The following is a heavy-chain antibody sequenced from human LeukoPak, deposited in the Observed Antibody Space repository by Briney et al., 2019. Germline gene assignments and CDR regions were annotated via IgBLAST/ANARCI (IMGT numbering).Heavy chain of an antibody. CDR2: ISYDGSNK. Sequence: PGGSLRLSCAASGFTFSSYAMHWVRQAPGKGREWVAVISYDGSNKYYADSVKGRFTISRDNSKNTLYLQMNSLRAEDTAVYYCARDWGYNPEGLDYWGQGTLVTVSS. CDR1: GFTFSSYA. V-gene: IGHV3-30-3*01. J-gene: IGHJ4*02. D-gene: IGHD5-24*01. CDR3: ARDWGYNPEGLDY.